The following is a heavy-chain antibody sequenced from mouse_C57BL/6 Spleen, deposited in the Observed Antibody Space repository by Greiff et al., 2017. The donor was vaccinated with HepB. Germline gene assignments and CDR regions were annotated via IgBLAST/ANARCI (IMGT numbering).Heavy chain of an antibody. Sequence: DVKLVESGGDLVKPGGSLKLSCAASGFTFSSYGMSWVRQTPDKRLEWVATISSGGSYTYYPDSVKGRFTISRDNAKNTLYLQMSSLKSEDTAMYYCARPYGNYPAWFAYWGQGTLVTVSA. J-gene: IGHJ3*01. V-gene: IGHV5-6*02. D-gene: IGHD2-1*01. CDR2: ISSGGSYT. CDR3: ARPYGNYPAWFAY. CDR1: GFTFSSYG.